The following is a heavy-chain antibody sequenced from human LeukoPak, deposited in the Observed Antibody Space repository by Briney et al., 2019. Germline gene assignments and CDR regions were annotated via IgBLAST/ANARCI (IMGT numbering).Heavy chain of an antibody. Sequence: SVEVSCKASGYTFTGYYMHWVRQAPGQGLEWMGGIIPIFGTANYAQKFQGRVTITADESTSTAYMELSSLRSEDTAVYYCARVSGCSSTSCRYYYYYYMDVWGKGTTVTVSS. CDR1: GYTFTGYY. V-gene: IGHV1-69*13. J-gene: IGHJ6*03. CDR3: ARVSGCSSTSCRYYYYYYMDV. D-gene: IGHD2-2*01. CDR2: IIPIFGTA.